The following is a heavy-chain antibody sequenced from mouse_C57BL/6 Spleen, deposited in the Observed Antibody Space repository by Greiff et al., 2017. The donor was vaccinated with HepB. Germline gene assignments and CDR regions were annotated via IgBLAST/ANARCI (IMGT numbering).Heavy chain of an antibody. J-gene: IGHJ2*01. CDR3: TTGYYGSMAY. D-gene: IGHD1-1*01. CDR1: GFNIKDDY. V-gene: IGHV14-4*01. CDR2: IDPENGDT. Sequence: EVQLQQSGAELVRPGASVKLSCTASGFNIKDDYMHWVKQRPEQGLEWIGWIDPENGDTEYASKFQGKATIPADTSSNTAYLQLSSLTSEDTAVYYCTTGYYGSMAYWGQGTTLTVSS.